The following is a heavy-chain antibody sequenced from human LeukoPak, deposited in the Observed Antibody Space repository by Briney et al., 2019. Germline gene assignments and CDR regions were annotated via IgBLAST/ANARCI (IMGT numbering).Heavy chain of an antibody. CDR3: ARSQVGATAWGYGNY. Sequence: GGSLRLSCAASGFTFSSYAMSWVRQAPGKGLEWVSAISGSGGSTYYADSVKGRFTISRDNSKNTLYLQMNSLRAEDTAVYYCARSQVGATAWGYGNYWGQGTLVTVSS. V-gene: IGHV3-23*01. J-gene: IGHJ4*02. CDR1: GFTFSSYA. CDR2: ISGSGGST. D-gene: IGHD1-26*01.